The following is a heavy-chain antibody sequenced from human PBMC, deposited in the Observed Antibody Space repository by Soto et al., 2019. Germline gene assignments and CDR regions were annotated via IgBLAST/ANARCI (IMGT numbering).Heavy chain of an antibody. Sequence: PSETLSLTCTVSGGSISSYYWSWIRQPPGKGLEWIGYIYYSGSTNYNPSLKSRVTISVDTSKNQFSLKLSSVTAADTAVYYCARATFCSWGSCPNYHYYFDYWGQGTLVTVSS. CDR2: IYYSGST. V-gene: IGHV4-59*01. CDR3: ARATFCSWGSCPNYHYYFDY. D-gene: IGHD2-15*01. CDR1: GGSISSYY. J-gene: IGHJ4*02.